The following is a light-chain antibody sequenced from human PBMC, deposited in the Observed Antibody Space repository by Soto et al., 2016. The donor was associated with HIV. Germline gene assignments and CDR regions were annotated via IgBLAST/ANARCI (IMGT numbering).Light chain of an antibody. CDR2: DDS. V-gene: IGLV3-21*03. J-gene: IGLJ3*02. CDR1: NVGSKS. CDR3: QVWDSNSDHWV. Sequence: SYVLTQPPSVSVAPGNTANFTCGGNNVGSKSVHWFQQKSGQAPVLVVYDDSDRPSGIPERFSGSNSGNTATLTIDRVEAGDEADYYCQVWDSNSDHWVFGGGTKLTVL.